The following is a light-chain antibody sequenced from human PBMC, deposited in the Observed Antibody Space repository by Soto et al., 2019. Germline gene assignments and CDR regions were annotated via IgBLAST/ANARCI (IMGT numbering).Light chain of an antibody. CDR2: EVR. CDR1: SSDIGGYDY. Sequence: QSVLTQPASVSGYPGQSITISCTRTSSDIGGYDYVSWYQQRPGKAPKLMIYEVRYRPSGVSNRFSGSKSGNTASLTISGLQAEDEAVYYCCSYTRTSNHYFFGSGTKVTVL. V-gene: IGLV2-14*01. J-gene: IGLJ1*01. CDR3: CSYTRTSNHYF.